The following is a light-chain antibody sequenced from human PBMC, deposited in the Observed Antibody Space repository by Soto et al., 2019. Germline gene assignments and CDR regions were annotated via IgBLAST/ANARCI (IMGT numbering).Light chain of an antibody. V-gene: IGKV3-20*01. CDR2: GAS. Sequence: EIVLTQSPGTLSLSPGERATLSCRASQSVSSSYLAWYQQKPGQAPRLPIYGASSRATGIPDRSSGSGSGTDFTLTITRLEPEDFAVYYCQQYGSSITFGQGTRLGL. J-gene: IGKJ5*01. CDR1: QSVSSSY. CDR3: QQYGSSIT.